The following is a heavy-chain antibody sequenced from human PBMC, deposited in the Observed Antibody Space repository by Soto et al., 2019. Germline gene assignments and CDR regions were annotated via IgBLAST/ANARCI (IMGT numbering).Heavy chain of an antibody. CDR2: ISGSGGST. CDR3: AKALYDFWSGYPTYGMDV. D-gene: IGHD3-3*01. Sequence: SLRLSCAASGFTFSSYAMSWVRQAPGKGLEWVSAISGSGGSTYYADSVKGRFTISRDNSKNTLYLQMNSLRAEDTAVYYCAKALYDFWSGYPTYGMDVWGQGTTVTVSS. V-gene: IGHV3-23*01. CDR1: GFTFSSYA. J-gene: IGHJ6*02.